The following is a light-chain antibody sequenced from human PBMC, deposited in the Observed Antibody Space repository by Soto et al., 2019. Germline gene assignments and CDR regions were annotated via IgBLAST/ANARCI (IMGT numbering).Light chain of an antibody. Sequence: DIRLTHSASVVSATVGDRVTITCRASQGISSYLAWYQQKPGKAPKLLISTASTLQSGVPSRFSGSGSGTEFTLTISSLQPEDFATYYCQQLNNYPRTFGQRAKVDIK. CDR2: TAS. CDR1: QGISSY. CDR3: QQLNNYPRT. J-gene: IGKJ1*01. V-gene: IGKV1-9*01.